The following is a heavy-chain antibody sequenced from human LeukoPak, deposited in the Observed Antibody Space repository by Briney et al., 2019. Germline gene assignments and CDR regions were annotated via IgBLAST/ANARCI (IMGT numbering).Heavy chain of an antibody. J-gene: IGHJ5*02. V-gene: IGHV4-39*07. CDR3: ARGRITMVRGAPLWFDP. Sequence: SETLSLTCTVSGGSISSSSYYWGWIRQPPGKGLEWIGSIYYSGSTYYNPSLKSRVTISVDTSKNQFSLKLSSVTAADTAVYYCARGRITMVRGAPLWFDPWGQGTLVTVSS. CDR1: GGSISSSSYY. CDR2: IYYSGST. D-gene: IGHD3-10*01.